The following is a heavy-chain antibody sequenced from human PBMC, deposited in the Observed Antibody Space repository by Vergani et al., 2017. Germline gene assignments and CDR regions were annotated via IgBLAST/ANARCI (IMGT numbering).Heavy chain of an antibody. CDR3: AKDIAYFKGYYFDY. CDR2: ISYDGSNK. Sequence: VQLVESGGGVVQPGRSLRLSCAASGFTFSSYAMHWVRQAPGKGLEWVAVISYDGSNKYYADSVKGRFTISRDNSKNTLYLQMNSLRAEDTAVYYCAKDIAYFKGYYFDYWGQGTLVTVSS. V-gene: IGHV3-30*04. CDR1: GFTFSSYA. D-gene: IGHD2-21*01. J-gene: IGHJ4*02.